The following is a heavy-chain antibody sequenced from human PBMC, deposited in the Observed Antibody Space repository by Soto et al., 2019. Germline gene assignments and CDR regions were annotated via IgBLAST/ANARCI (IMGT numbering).Heavy chain of an antibody. CDR2: IYYSGST. V-gene: IGHV4-59*08. CDR1: GGSIRSYY. D-gene: IGHD6-6*01. CDR3: ARHRPSSSPFYFDY. J-gene: IGHJ4*02. Sequence: QVQLQESGPGLVKPSETLSLTCTVSGGSIRSYYWSWIRQPPGKGLEWIGYIYYSGSTNYNPSLKSRVTISVDTSKNQSSLKLSSVTAADTAVYYCARHRPSSSPFYFDYWGQGTLVTVSS.